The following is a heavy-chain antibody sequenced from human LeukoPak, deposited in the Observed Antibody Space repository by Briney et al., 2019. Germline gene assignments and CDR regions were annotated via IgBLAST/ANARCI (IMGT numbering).Heavy chain of an antibody. Sequence: SETLSLTSAVYRGSFSGYYWSCIRQPPGEGLEWIGEINHSGSTNYNPSLKSRVTISVDTSKNQFSLKLSSVTAADTAVYYCARVALRFLEWFPDYYYYYGMDVWGQGTTVTVSS. CDR2: INHSGST. CDR3: ARVALRFLEWFPDYYYYYGMDV. V-gene: IGHV4-34*01. CDR1: RGSFSGYY. J-gene: IGHJ6*02. D-gene: IGHD3-3*01.